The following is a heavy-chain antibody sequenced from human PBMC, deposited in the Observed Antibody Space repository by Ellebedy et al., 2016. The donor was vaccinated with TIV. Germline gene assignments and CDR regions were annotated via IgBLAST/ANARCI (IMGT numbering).Heavy chain of an antibody. D-gene: IGHD4-17*01. CDR1: GFTFTAFY. V-gene: IGHV1-2*02. Sequence: AASLKVSCKASGFTFTAFYLHWFRRAPGQGLEWMGWIPPPSGYTKYSPNFLGRVTLTWVTSITTASMDLSGLTSDDTAVYYCATSEYGDYIPRAPWGQGTLVTVSS. CDR3: ATSEYGDYIPRAP. CDR2: IPPPSGYT. J-gene: IGHJ5*02.